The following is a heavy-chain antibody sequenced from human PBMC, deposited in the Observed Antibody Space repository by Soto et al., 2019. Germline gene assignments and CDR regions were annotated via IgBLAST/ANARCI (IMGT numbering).Heavy chain of an antibody. D-gene: IGHD2-15*01. CDR2: INHSGST. V-gene: IGHV4-34*01. CDR3: ARGMTLGYCSGGSCYPKHYFDY. Sequence: QVQLQQWGAGLLKPSETLSLTCAVYGGSFSGYYWSWIRQPPGKGLEWIGEINHSGSTNYNPSLKGRVTISVDTSKNQFSLKLSSVTAADTAVYYCARGMTLGYCSGGSCYPKHYFDYWGQGTLVTVSS. J-gene: IGHJ4*02. CDR1: GGSFSGYY.